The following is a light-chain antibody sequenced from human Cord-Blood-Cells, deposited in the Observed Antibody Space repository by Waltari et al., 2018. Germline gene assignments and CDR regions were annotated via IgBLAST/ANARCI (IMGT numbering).Light chain of an antibody. CDR3: SSYAGNNNVV. CDR2: EVS. CDR1: SSDVNGYKY. Sequence: SALSPPPSSSGSPVPSATSPCTGISSDVNGYKYISWHQQHPRKAPITRFYEVSKRPSGVPDRFSGSKSSNTPSLSGAGLHAEDEADNFCSSYAGNNNVVFGGGTKLTVL. V-gene: IGLV2-8*01. J-gene: IGLJ2*01.